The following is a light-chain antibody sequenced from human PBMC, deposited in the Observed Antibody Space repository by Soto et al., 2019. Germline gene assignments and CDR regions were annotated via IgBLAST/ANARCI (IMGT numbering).Light chain of an antibody. Sequence: DIQMTQSPSTLSTSVGDRVTITCRASQSISTWLAWYQQKPGKAPKLLIYEASNLESGVPSRFSGSGSGTEFTLTISSLQPDDFATYYCQRYNSYSPWTFGQGTKAEIK. CDR3: QRYNSYSPWT. J-gene: IGKJ1*01. CDR2: EAS. V-gene: IGKV1-5*03. CDR1: QSISTW.